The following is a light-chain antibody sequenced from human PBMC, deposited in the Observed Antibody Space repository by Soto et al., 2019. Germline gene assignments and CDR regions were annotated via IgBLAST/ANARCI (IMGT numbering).Light chain of an antibody. Sequence: DIQMTQSPSSLSASVGDRVTITCRASQSIRSFLNWYQQKPGKAPKLLVYDASSLQSGVPSRFSGSGSGTDFTLTISSLQPEDFATYYCQQSFSTPRAFGQGTKLEIK. V-gene: IGKV1-39*01. J-gene: IGKJ2*01. CDR3: QQSFSTPRA. CDR2: DAS. CDR1: QSIRSF.